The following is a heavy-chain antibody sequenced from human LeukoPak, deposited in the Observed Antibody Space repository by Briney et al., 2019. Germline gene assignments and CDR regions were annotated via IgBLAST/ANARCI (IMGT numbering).Heavy chain of an antibody. V-gene: IGHV4-38-2*01. CDR2: IYHSGST. Sequence: PSETLSLACAVSGYSISSGYYWGWIRQPPGKGLEWIGSIYHSGSTYYNPSLKSRVTISVDTSKNQFSLKLSPVTAADTAVYYCARVVGNYYDSSGYYLFDYWGQGTLVTVSS. CDR1: GYSISSGYY. CDR3: ARVVGNYYDSSGYYLFDY. J-gene: IGHJ4*02. D-gene: IGHD3-22*01.